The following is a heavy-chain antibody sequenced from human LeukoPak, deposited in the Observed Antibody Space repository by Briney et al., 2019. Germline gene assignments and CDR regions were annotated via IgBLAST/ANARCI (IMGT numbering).Heavy chain of an antibody. CDR2: ISGSGGSP. J-gene: IGHJ6*02. CDR1: GFTFSSHA. Sequence: GGSLRLSCAGSGFTFSSHAMSWVRQTPGKGLEWISLISGSGGSPYYADSVLGRFTISRDNSKNTLYLQMNSLRAEDTALYYCAKDKGKWLVQYYYYGMDVWGQGTTVTVSS. CDR3: AKDKGKWLVQYYYYGMDV. D-gene: IGHD6-19*01. V-gene: IGHV3-23*01.